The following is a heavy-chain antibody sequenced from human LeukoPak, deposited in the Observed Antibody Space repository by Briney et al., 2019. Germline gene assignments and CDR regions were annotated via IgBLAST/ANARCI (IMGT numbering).Heavy chain of an antibody. CDR3: ARGFGQWTYYYYMDV. CDR1: GGSISSYY. V-gene: IGHV4-59*01. J-gene: IGHJ6*03. D-gene: IGHD3-10*01. CDR2: IYYSGST. Sequence: PSETLSLTCTVSGGSISSYYWSWIRQPPGKGLEWIGYIYYSGSTNYNPSVKSRVTISVDTSKNQFSLKLSSVTAADTAVYYCARGFGQWTYYYYMDVWGKGTTVTVSS.